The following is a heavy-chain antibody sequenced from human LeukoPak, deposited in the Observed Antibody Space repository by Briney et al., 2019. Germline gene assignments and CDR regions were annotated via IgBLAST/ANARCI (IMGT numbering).Heavy chain of an antibody. CDR1: GGSISSSSYY. CDR3: ARARDTAIHY. Sequence: SETLSLTCTVSGGSISSSSYYWGWIRQPPGKGLEWIGSIYYSGSTYYNPSLKSRVTISVDTSKNQFSLKLSSVTAADTAVYYCARARDTAIHYWGQGTLVTVSS. V-gene: IGHV4-39*07. D-gene: IGHD5-18*01. CDR2: IYYSGST. J-gene: IGHJ4*02.